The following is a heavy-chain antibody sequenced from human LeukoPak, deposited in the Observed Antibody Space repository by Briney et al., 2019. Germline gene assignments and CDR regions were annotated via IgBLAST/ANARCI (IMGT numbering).Heavy chain of an antibody. CDR3: ARSTIAAAVVNWFDP. D-gene: IGHD6-13*01. CDR1: GGSISSSSYY. Sequence: SETLSLTCTVSGGSISSSSYYWGWIRQPPGEGLEWIGSASYGGTTYYNPSLRSRVTISGDMSKNQFFLKLNSVTAADTAVYYCARSTIAAAVVNWFDPWGQGTLVTVSS. J-gene: IGHJ5*02. CDR2: ASYGGTT. V-gene: IGHV4-39*01.